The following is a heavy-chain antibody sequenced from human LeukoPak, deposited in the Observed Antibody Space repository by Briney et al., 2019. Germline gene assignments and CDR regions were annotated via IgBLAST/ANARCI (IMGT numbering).Heavy chain of an antibody. CDR1: GGSISSGGYY. CDR3: ARANDYSKNFDY. J-gene: IGHJ4*02. V-gene: IGHV4-39*07. D-gene: IGHD5-12*01. CDR2: INHSGST. Sequence: SETLSLTCTVSGGSISSGGYYWSWIRQPPGKGLEWIGEINHSGSTNYNPSLKSRVTISVDTSKNQFSLKLSSVTAADTAVYYCARANDYSKNFDYWGQGTLVTVSS.